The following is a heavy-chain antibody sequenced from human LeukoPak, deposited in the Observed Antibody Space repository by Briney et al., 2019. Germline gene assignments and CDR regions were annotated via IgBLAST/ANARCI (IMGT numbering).Heavy chain of an antibody. CDR1: GFTFSSYA. CDR2: ISGSGGST. V-gene: IGHV3-23*01. D-gene: IGHD6-6*01. Sequence: GGSLRLSCAASGFTFSSYAVSWVRQAPGKGLEWVSAISGSGGSTYYADSVKGRLTIPRDNTTNTLYLHMNSLRDEDTDLCYCAKVEAARPSPQCFQHWGQGTLVTVSS. J-gene: IGHJ1*01. CDR3: AKVEAARPSPQCFQH.